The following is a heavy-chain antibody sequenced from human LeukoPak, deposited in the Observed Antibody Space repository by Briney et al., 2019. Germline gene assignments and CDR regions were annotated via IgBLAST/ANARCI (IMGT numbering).Heavy chain of an antibody. D-gene: IGHD2-2*01. CDR2: IYHSGST. CDR1: GGSISSGGYY. V-gene: IGHV4-30-2*01. J-gene: IGHJ2*01. CDR3: AAKYCSSTSCSSPAHWYFDL. Sequence: SQTLSLTCTVSGGSISSGGYYWSWIRQPPGKGLEWIGYIYHSGSTYYNPSLKSRVTISVDRSKNQFSLKLSSVTAADTAVYYCAAKYCSSTSCSSPAHWYFDLWGRGTLVTVSS.